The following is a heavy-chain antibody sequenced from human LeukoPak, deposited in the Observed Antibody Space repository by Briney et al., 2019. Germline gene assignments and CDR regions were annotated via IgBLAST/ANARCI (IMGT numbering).Heavy chain of an antibody. CDR3: ARSGLWYSSGPFDY. J-gene: IGHJ4*02. CDR1: GFTFSSYA. V-gene: IGHV3-23*01. Sequence: GGSLRLSCAASGFTFSSYAMSWVRQAPGKGLEWVSAISGSGGSTYYADSVKGRFTISRDNSKNTLYLQMNSLRAEDTAVYYCARSGLWYSSGPFDYWGQGTLVTVSS. CDR2: ISGSGGST. D-gene: IGHD3-22*01.